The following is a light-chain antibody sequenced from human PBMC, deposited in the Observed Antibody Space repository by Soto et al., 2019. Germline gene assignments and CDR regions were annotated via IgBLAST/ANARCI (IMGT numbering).Light chain of an antibody. CDR3: QQYGSSPFT. CDR2: GAS. J-gene: IGKJ3*01. Sequence: EIVLTQSPGTLALSPGERATLSCRASQSVSSNYLTWYQQKRGQAPRLLIHGASSRATGIPDRFSGSGSGTDLTLTISRPEPEDFAVYYCQQYGSSPFTFGPGTKVGIK. V-gene: IGKV3-20*01. CDR1: QSVSSNY.